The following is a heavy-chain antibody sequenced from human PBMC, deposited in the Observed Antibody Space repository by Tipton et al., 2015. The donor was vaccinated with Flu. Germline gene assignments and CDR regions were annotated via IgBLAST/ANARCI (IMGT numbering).Heavy chain of an antibody. Sequence: SLRLSCEASGSIFSDFGMHWARQAPGKGLEWVAVIWHDGTYKYYADSLKGRFTISRDNTKNTLYLQMNSLTAEDTAVYYCAKGGTVREYYYRGMDVWGQGTTVTVYS. J-gene: IGHJ6*02. V-gene: IGHV3-33*06. D-gene: IGHD3-10*01. CDR1: GSIFSDFG. CDR2: IWHDGTYK. CDR3: AKGGTVREYYYRGMDV.